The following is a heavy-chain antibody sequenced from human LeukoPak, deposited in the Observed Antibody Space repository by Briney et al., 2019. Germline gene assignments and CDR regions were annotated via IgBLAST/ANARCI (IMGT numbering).Heavy chain of an antibody. V-gene: IGHV4-30-4*01. Sequence: SQTLSLTCTVSGGAISCGDYYWSWIRQPPGKGMEWIGYIYYSGSTYYNPSLKSRVTISVDTSKNQFSLKLSSVTAADTAVYYCARDIGYYGSGSYPLYWGQGTLVTVSS. J-gene: IGHJ4*02. CDR2: IYYSGST. CDR3: ARDIGYYGSGSYPLY. CDR1: GGAISCGDYY. D-gene: IGHD3-10*01.